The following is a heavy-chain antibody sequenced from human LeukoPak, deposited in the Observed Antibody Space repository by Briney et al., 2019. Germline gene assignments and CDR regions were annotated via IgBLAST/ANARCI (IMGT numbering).Heavy chain of an antibody. CDR2: IKQDGSEK. Sequence: PGGSLRLSCAASGFTFSSYWVSWVRQAPGKGLEWVANIKQDGSEKYYVDSVKGRFTISRDNAKNSLYLQMNSLRAEDTAVYYCASRFYGTGAFDIWGQGTMVTVSS. V-gene: IGHV3-7*01. J-gene: IGHJ3*02. D-gene: IGHD3-3*01. CDR1: GFTFSSYW. CDR3: ASRFYGTGAFDI.